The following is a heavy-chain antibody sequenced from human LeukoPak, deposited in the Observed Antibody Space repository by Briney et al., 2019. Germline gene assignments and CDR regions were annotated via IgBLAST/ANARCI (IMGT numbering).Heavy chain of an antibody. J-gene: IGHJ4*02. V-gene: IGHV4-38-2*02. CDR2: IYHSGTT. CDR3: ARSAQQLVLYDY. Sequence: PSETLSLTCTVSGYSISSGYFWGWIRQPPGKGLEWIGSIYHSGTTYYNPSLKSRVTISVDTSKNQFSLKLNSVTAADTAVYYCARSAQQLVLYDYWGQGTLVTVSS. D-gene: IGHD6-13*01. CDR1: GYSISSGYF.